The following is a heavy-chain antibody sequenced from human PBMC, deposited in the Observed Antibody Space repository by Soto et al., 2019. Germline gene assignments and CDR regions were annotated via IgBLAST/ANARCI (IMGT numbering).Heavy chain of an antibody. CDR3: ATQEAPGYFDY. CDR2: IYYSGST. Sequence: SETLSLTCTVSGGSISSGDYYWSWIRQPPGKGLEWIGYIYYSGSTYYNPSLKSRVTISVDTSKNQFSLKLSSVTAADTAVYYCATQEAPGYFDYWGQGTLVTVSS. CDR1: GGSISSGDYY. V-gene: IGHV4-31*03. J-gene: IGHJ4*02.